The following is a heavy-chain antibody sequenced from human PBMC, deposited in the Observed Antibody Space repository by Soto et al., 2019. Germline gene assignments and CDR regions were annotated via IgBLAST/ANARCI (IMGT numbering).Heavy chain of an antibody. J-gene: IGHJ4*02. Sequence: GGSLRLSCAASGFPFSTHWLSWVRQAPGKGLEWVANIKQDGSENHYMNSVKGRFTISRDNAKNSLYLQMNSLRAEDTAVYYCASNGDYRFDYWGRGTLVTVSS. CDR1: GFPFSTHW. D-gene: IGHD4-17*01. CDR2: IKQDGSEN. CDR3: ASNGDYRFDY. V-gene: IGHV3-7*03.